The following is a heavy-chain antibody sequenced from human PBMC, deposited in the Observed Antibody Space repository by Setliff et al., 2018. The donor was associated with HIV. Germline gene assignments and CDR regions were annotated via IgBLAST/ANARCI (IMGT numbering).Heavy chain of an antibody. V-gene: IGHV3-64D*09. CDR2: ISTSGTTT. CDR1: GFSFNYYD. J-gene: IGHJ4*02. CDR3: VPEGRRDGYKSLAY. D-gene: IGHD5-12*01. Sequence: TGGSLRLSCSTSGFSFNYYDMHWVRQAPGKGLGYVSAISTSGTTTYYADSVKGRFTISRDNSKNMIYLQMSSLRIEDTAVYYCVPEGRRDGYKSLAYWGQGTLVTVSS.